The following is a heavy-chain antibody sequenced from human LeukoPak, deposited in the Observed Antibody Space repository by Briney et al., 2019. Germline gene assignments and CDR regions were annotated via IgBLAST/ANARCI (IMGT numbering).Heavy chain of an antibody. CDR1: GFTFSSYE. D-gene: IGHD3-10*01. CDR2: ISSSGSTI. V-gene: IGHV3-48*03. CDR3: ARVGQIWFGELFFDY. Sequence: PGGSLRLSCAASGFTFSSYEMNWVRQAPGKGLEWVSYISSSGSTIYYADSVKGRFTISRDNAKNSLYLQMNSLRAEDTAVYYCARVGQIWFGELFFDYWGQGTLVTVSS. J-gene: IGHJ4*02.